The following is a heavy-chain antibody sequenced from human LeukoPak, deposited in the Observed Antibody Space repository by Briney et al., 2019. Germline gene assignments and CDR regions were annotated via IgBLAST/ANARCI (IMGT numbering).Heavy chain of an antibody. CDR1: GFTFSSYS. CDR2: ISSSSSTI. Sequence: QPGGSLRLSCAASGFTFSSYSMNWVRQAPGKGLEWVSYISSSSSTIYYADSVKGRFTISRDNAKNSLYLQMNSLRAEDTAVYYCARERLLYTGFFDYWGQGTLVTVSS. CDR3: ARERLLYTGFFDY. V-gene: IGHV3-48*01. J-gene: IGHJ4*02. D-gene: IGHD3-3*01.